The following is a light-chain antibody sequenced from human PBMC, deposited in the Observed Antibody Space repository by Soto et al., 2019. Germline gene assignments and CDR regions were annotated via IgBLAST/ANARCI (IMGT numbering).Light chain of an antibody. CDR3: AAWDDSLNAYYV. Sequence: QSALTQPPSASGTPGQRVTISCSGSSSHIGSNTVNWYQQLPGTAPKLLIYSNNQRPSGVPDRFSGSKSGTSASLAISGLQSEDEADYYCAAWDDSLNAYYVFGTGTKVTVL. CDR1: SSHIGSNT. J-gene: IGLJ1*01. CDR2: SNN. V-gene: IGLV1-44*01.